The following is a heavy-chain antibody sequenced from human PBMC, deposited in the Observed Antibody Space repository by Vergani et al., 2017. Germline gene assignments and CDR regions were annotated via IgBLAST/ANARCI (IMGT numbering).Heavy chain of an antibody. V-gene: IGHV4-38-2*02. CDR3: ARPQYYYRSGTDLWEFEY. CDR1: GYSISSGYY. D-gene: IGHD3-10*01. CDR2: IAHTGTT. J-gene: IGHJ4*02. Sequence: QVQLQESGPGLVTPSETLSLTCSVSGYSISSGYYWGWIRQPPGKGLEWIGSIAHTGTTHYNPSLKSRVTISVDTSKNQFSLNLSSVTAADTAVYYCARPQYYYRSGTDLWEFEYWGRGTLVIVSS.